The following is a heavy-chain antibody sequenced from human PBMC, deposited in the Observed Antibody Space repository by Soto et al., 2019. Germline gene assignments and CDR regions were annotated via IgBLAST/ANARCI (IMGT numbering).Heavy chain of an antibody. J-gene: IGHJ4*02. CDR3: ARSVEALPVRGALDY. V-gene: IGHV2-5*02. Sequence: QITLKESGPTLVKPTQTLTLTCTFSGFSLTTSGVGVGWIRQPPGKAPECLALIYWDDDERYSPYLQSRLTITKDTSINRVVRTMTNMGPVDTATYYCARSVEALPVRGALDYWGQGTLVTVSS. CDR2: IYWDDDE. D-gene: IGHD6-6*01. CDR1: GFSLTTSGVG.